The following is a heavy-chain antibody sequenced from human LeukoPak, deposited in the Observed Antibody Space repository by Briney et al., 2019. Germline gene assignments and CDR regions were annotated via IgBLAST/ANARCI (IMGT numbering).Heavy chain of an antibody. V-gene: IGHV4-34*01. J-gene: IGHJ4*02. Sequence: PSETLSLTCAVYSGSFSGYYWSWIRQPPGKGLEWIGEINHSGSTNYNPSLKSRVTISVDTSKNQFSLKLSSVTAADTAVYYCARGQGVEYMTTVTTADYWGQGTLVTVSS. CDR1: SGSFSGYY. CDR2: INHSGST. D-gene: IGHD4-17*01. CDR3: ARGQGVEYMTTVTTADY.